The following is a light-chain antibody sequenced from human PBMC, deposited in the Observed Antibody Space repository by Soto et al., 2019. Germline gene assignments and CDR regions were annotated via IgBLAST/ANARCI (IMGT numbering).Light chain of an antibody. Sequence: EVVLTQSPATLSLSPGERATLSCRASQNVKTYLAWYQQKPGQAPRLLIYDASNRATGIPARFSGSGSGTDFTLTISSLEPEDFAVYYCQQRSNWAWTFGQGTKV. CDR3: QQRSNWAWT. J-gene: IGKJ1*01. CDR2: DAS. CDR1: QNVKTY. V-gene: IGKV3-11*01.